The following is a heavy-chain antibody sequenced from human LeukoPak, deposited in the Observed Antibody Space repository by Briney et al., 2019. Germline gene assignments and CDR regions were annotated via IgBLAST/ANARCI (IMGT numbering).Heavy chain of an antibody. CDR3: ARSDYYASGADC. V-gene: IGHV4-38-2*01. CDR1: DYSISSGYF. J-gene: IGHJ4*02. D-gene: IGHD3-10*01. Sequence: SETLSLTCAVSDYSISSGYFWGWMRQPPGKGLEWIGSIYHRGNIYYNPSLKSRVTISVDTSRNQFSLKLSSTTAADTAMYYCARSDYYASGADCWGQGTLVTVSS. CDR2: IYHRGNI.